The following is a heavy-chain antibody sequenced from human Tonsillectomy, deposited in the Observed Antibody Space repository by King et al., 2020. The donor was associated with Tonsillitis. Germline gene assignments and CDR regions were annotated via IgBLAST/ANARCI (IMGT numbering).Heavy chain of an antibody. Sequence: QLQESGPGLVKPSGTLSLTCAVSGGSISSSNWWSWVRQPPGKGLEGIGEIYHSGSTNYNPSLKGRVTISVDKSKNQFSLKLSSVPAADTAVHYCARILERYSRSLRHYYYYMDVWGKGTTVTVSS. CDR1: GGSISSSNW. CDR3: ARILERYSRSLRHYYYYMDV. V-gene: IGHV4-4*02. CDR2: IYHSGST. J-gene: IGHJ6*03. D-gene: IGHD6-6*01.